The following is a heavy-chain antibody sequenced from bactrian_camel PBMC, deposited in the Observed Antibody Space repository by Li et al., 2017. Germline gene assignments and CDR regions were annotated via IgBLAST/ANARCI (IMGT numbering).Heavy chain of an antibody. V-gene: IGHV3S40*01. J-gene: IGHJ4*01. CDR1: GFTFSIYA. Sequence: DVQLVESGGGLVQPGGSLTLSCTASGFTFSIYAIAWVRQAPGKGLEWVSNINSWSGNEYYADSVKGRFAIYRDNAKNTVYLQLSSLKTEDMAMYYCGKGYSDYIPVLFNYMGQGTQVTVS. D-gene: IGHD4*01. CDR2: INSWSGNE.